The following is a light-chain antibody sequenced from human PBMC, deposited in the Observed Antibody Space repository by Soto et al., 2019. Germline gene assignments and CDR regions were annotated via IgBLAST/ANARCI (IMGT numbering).Light chain of an antibody. CDR3: TADSGSYADVV. Sequence: QSVLTQPPAASGSPGQSVTISCTGASSDFGGTNYVSWYQQHPGKSPKLMIFEVTKRPSGVPDRFSGSKSGNTASLTVSGLQAADEADYYCTADSGSYADVVFGGGNKLNV. J-gene: IGLJ2*01. V-gene: IGLV2-8*01. CDR1: SSDFGGTNY. CDR2: EVT.